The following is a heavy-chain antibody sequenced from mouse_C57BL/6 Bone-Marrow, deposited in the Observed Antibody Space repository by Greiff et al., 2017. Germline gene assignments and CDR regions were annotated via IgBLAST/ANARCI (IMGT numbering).Heavy chain of an antibody. V-gene: IGHV1-4*01. CDR3: ARSFNWEFAY. J-gene: IGHJ3*01. D-gene: IGHD4-1*01. CDR2: INPSSGYT. CDR1: GYTFTSYT. Sequence: VQLQQSGAELARPGASVKMSCKASGYTFTSYTMHWVKQRPGQGLEWIGYINPSSGYTKYNQKFKDKATLTVDKSSSTAYMQLSSLTSEDSAVYYCARSFNWEFAYGGQGTLVTVSA.